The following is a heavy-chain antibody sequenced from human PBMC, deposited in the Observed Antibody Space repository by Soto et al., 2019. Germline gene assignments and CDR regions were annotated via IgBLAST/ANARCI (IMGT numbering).Heavy chain of an antibody. Sequence: ASVKVSCKASGGTFSSYAISWVRQAPGQGLEWMGGIIPIFGTANYAQKFQGRVTITADKSTSTAYMELSSLRSEDTAVYYCASQTPIGGMAAAKALDYWGQGTLVTVSS. CDR2: IIPIFGTA. D-gene: IGHD6-13*01. CDR3: ASQTPIGGMAAAKALDY. V-gene: IGHV1-69*06. CDR1: GGTFSSYA. J-gene: IGHJ4*02.